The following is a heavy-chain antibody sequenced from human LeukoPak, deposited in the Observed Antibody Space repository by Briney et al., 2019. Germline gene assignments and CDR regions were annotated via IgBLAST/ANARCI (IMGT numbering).Heavy chain of an antibody. CDR1: GFTFSSYA. V-gene: IGHV3-23*01. Sequence: GGSLRLSCAASGFTFSSYAMSWVRQAPGKGLEWVSSISGTGGNTYYADSVKGRFTISRDNSKNTLYLQMNSQRAEDTAVYYCANVPYYGSGTPLDHWGRDSVLTVSS. J-gene: IGHJ1*01. D-gene: IGHD3-10*01. CDR3: ANVPYYGSGTPLDH. CDR2: ISGTGGNT.